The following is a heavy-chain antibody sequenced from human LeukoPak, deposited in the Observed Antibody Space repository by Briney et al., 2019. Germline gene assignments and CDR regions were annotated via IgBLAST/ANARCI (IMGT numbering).Heavy chain of an antibody. D-gene: IGHD2-21*02. Sequence: PSQTLSLTCAISGDSVSSNSAAWNWIRQSPSRGLEWLGRTYYRSKWYNDYAVSVKSRITINPDTSKNQFSLQLNSVTPEDTAVYYCARDPSFLGDLDWYFDLWGRGTLVTVSS. CDR2: TYYRSKWYN. CDR3: ARDPSFLGDLDWYFDL. J-gene: IGHJ2*01. V-gene: IGHV6-1*01. CDR1: GDSVSSNSAA.